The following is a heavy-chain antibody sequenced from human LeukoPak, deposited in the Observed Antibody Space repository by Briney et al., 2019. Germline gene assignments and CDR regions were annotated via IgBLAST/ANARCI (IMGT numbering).Heavy chain of an antibody. CDR3: ARGARSLTGYDFLTGYYNFPGY. CDR2: IKSDGSST. D-gene: IGHD3-9*01. V-gene: IGHV3-74*01. CDR1: GFTFSRYW. Sequence: GGSLRLSCAASGFTFSRYWMHWVRQAPGKGLVWVSRIKSDGSSTSYADSVKGRFTISRDNAKNTLYLQMNSLRAEDTAVYYCARGARSLTGYDFLTGYYNFPGYWGQGTLVTVSS. J-gene: IGHJ4*02.